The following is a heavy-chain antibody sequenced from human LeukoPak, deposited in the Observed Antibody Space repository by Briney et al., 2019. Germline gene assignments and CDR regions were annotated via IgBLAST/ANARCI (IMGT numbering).Heavy chain of an antibody. V-gene: IGHV4-30-4*08. CDR2: IYYSGRT. CDR3: ARVSGGTHFDY. D-gene: IGHD3-16*01. Sequence: PSETLSLTCTVSGGSISSGDYYWSWIRQPPGTGLEWIGYIYYSGRTYYNPSLKSRVTISVDTSKNQFSLKLSSVTAAHTAVYYCARVSGGTHFDYWGQGTLVTVSS. J-gene: IGHJ4*02. CDR1: GGSISSGDYY.